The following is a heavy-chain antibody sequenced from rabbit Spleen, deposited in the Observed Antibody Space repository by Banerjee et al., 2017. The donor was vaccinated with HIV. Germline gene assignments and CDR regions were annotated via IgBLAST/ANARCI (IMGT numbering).Heavy chain of an antibody. CDR3: ARGYRTNGYWGDL. D-gene: IGHD1-1*01. CDR1: GFPFSNKAV. Sequence: EQLEESGGGLVKPGASLTLTCKASGFPFSNKAVMCWVRQAPGKGLEWIACIYGGSGANTYYASWAKGRFTISKTSSTTVTLQVTSLTAADTATYFCARGYRTNGYWGDLWGPGTLVTVS. V-gene: IGHV1S45*01. J-gene: IGHJ4*01. CDR2: IYGGSGANT.